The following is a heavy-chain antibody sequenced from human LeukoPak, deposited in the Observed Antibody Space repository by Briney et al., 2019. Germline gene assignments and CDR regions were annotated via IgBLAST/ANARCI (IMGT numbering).Heavy chain of an antibody. CDR3: ARDGPRGYSYGMIDY. V-gene: IGHV3-30-3*01. D-gene: IGHD5-18*01. Sequence: GRSLRLSSAASGFTFSSYAMHWVRQAPGKGLEWVAVISYDGSNKYYADSVKGRFTISRDNSKNTLYLQMNSLRAEDTAVYYCARDGPRGYSYGMIDYWGQGTLVTVSS. CDR2: ISYDGSNK. J-gene: IGHJ4*02. CDR1: GFTFSSYA.